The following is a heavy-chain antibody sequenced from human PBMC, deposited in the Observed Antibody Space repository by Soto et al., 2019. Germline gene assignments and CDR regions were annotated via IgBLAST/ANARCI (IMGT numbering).Heavy chain of an antibody. D-gene: IGHD5-18*01. CDR1: GFTFDGYA. V-gene: IGHV3-9*01. Sequence: QSGGSLRLSCAASGFTFDGYAMRWVRLAPGKGLEWVSGISWNSGDIYYADSVKGRFTISRDNAKNSLYLQMNSLRPDDTAMYYCAKDAIHVLLGYTYGAGGMDVWGQGTTVTVSS. CDR3: AKDAIHVLLGYTYGAGGMDV. J-gene: IGHJ6*02. CDR2: ISWNSGDI.